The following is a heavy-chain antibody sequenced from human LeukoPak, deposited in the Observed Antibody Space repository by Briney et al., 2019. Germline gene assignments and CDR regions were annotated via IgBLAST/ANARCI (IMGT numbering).Heavy chain of an antibody. D-gene: IGHD4-23*01. V-gene: IGHV4-30-4*01. CDR3: ARGSGGNSGLHYYYGMDV. Sequence: SQTLSLTCTVSGGSISSGDYYWSWLRQPPGKGLEWIGYIYYSGSTYYNPSLKSRVTISVDTSKNQFSLKLSSVTAADTAVYYCARGSGGNSGLHYYYGMDVWGQGTTVTVSS. CDR2: IYYSGST. CDR1: GGSISSGDYY. J-gene: IGHJ6*02.